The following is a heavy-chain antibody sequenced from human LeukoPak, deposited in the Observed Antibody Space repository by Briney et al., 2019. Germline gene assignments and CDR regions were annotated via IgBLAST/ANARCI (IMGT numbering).Heavy chain of an antibody. CDR2: ITDRTTYI. Sequence: GGSLRLSCAASGFTFSSYAMNWVRQAPGKGLEWVSSITDRTTYIYYAGSVRGRFTTSRDNAKNSVYLQMDSLRGDDTAVYYCARSDDYGDYLVDYWGQGTLVTVSS. J-gene: IGHJ4*02. D-gene: IGHD4-17*01. CDR3: ARSDDYGDYLVDY. V-gene: IGHV3-21*06. CDR1: GFTFSSYA.